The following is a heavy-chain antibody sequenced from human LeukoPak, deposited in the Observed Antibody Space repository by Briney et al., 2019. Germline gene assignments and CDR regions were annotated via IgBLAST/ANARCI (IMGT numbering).Heavy chain of an antibody. D-gene: IGHD2-2*01. J-gene: IGHJ6*02. Sequence: SETLSLSCTVPGGSTSSYYWSCIRHPPGKGLEWFGYIYYSGRTNYNTSLRSRVTISVDTSKIQFSLKLSSVTAADTAVYYCARSYCSSTSWGCYYYGMDVWGQGTTVTVSS. CDR1: GGSTSSYY. CDR2: IYYSGRT. CDR3: ARSYCSSTSWGCYYYGMDV. V-gene: IGHV4-59*01.